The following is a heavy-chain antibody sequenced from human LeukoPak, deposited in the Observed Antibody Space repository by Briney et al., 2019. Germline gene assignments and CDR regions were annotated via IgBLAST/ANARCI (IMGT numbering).Heavy chain of an antibody. D-gene: IGHD3-3*01. V-gene: IGHV4-34*01. J-gene: IGHJ4*02. CDR1: GGSFSGYY. CDR2: INHSEST. CDR3: AREHGFWSGYSVDVVYYFDY. Sequence: SETLSLTCAVYGGSFSGYYWSWIRQPPGKGLEWIGEINHSESTNYNPSLKSRVTISVDTSKNQFSLKLSSVTAADTAVYYCAREHGFWSGYSVDVVYYFDYWGQGTLVTVSS.